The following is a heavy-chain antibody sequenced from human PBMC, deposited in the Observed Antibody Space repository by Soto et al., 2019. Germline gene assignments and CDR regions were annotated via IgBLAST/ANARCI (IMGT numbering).Heavy chain of an antibody. J-gene: IGHJ4*02. Sequence: QVQLVESGGGVVQPGRSLRLSCAASGFTFSSYGMHWVRQAPGKGLEWVAVIRYDGNNHYYADSVKGRFTISRDNSKNTLYLQMTSLRAEDTAVYYCAREVDTGGDYWGQGTLVTVSS. CDR2: IRYDGNNH. D-gene: IGHD7-27*01. CDR1: GFTFSSYG. V-gene: IGHV3-33*01. CDR3: AREVDTGGDY.